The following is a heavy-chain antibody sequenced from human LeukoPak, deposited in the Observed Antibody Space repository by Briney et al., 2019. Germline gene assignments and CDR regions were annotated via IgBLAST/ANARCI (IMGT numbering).Heavy chain of an antibody. V-gene: IGHV3-7*01. CDR1: GFTFSTYW. CDR3: ARDPYDGGGYAASDI. J-gene: IGHJ3*02. CDR2: VKQDGSEE. D-gene: IGHD3-22*01. Sequence: GGSLRLSCAASGFTFSTYWMTWVRQAPGKGLEWVANVKQDGSEEYYVDSVKGRFTISRDNAKNSPYLQMNSLRAEDTALYYCARDPYDGGGYAASDIWGQGTMVTVYS.